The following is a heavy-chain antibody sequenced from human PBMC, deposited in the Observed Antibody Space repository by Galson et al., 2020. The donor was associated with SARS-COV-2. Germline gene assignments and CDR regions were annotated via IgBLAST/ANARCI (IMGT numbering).Heavy chain of an antibody. CDR3: TRDRYSGDYYYYYGMDV. CDR2: TYYRSKWYH. CDR1: GASVSSNSAA. V-gene: IGHV6-1*01. Sequence: SQTLSLTCAISGASVSSNSAAWHWLRQSPSRGLEWLGRTYYRSKWYHDYAVSVESRITINPDTSKNQFSLQLNSVTPEDTAVYYCTRDRYSGDYYYYYGMDVWGQGTTVTVSS. D-gene: IGHD1-26*01. J-gene: IGHJ6*02.